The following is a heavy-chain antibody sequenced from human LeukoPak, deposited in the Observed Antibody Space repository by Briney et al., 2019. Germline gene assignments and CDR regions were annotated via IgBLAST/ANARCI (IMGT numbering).Heavy chain of an antibody. CDR3: ARDQWGYYDSSGYYYFDY. D-gene: IGHD3-22*01. J-gene: IGHJ4*02. Sequence: PSETLSLTCTVSGGSISSYYWSWIRQPAGKGLEWIGRIYTSGSTNYNPSLKSRVTMSVDTSKNQSSLKLSSVTAADTAVYYCARDQWGYYDSSGYYYFDYWGQGTLVTVSS. CDR2: IYTSGST. CDR1: GGSISSYY. V-gene: IGHV4-4*07.